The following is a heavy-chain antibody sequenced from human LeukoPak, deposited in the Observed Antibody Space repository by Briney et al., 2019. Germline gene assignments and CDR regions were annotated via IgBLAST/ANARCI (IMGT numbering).Heavy chain of an antibody. Sequence: PETLSLTCTDPGGSISSYYWSWIRQPPGEGLERVGYIYYSGSTNYNPSLKSRVTIPVDTSKNQFSLKLSSVTAADTAVYYCARGQHGYYYYMDVWGKGTTVTVSS. CDR2: IYYSGST. CDR3: ARGQHGYYYYMDV. V-gene: IGHV4-59*01. CDR1: GGSISSYY. D-gene: IGHD2-21*01. J-gene: IGHJ6*03.